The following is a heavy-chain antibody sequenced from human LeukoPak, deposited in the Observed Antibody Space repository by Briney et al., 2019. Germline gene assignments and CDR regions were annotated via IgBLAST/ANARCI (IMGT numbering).Heavy chain of an antibody. D-gene: IGHD3-16*02. CDR3: AGSDLRLGELSPYSPPDY. CDR1: GYTFTSYG. V-gene: IGHV1-18*01. CDR2: ISAYNGNT. Sequence: RASVKVSCKASGYTFTSYGISWVRQAPGQGLEWMGWISAYNGNTNYAQKLQGRVTMTTDTSTSTAYMELRSLRSDDTAVYYCAGSDLRLGELSPYSPPDYWGQGTLVTVSS. J-gene: IGHJ4*02.